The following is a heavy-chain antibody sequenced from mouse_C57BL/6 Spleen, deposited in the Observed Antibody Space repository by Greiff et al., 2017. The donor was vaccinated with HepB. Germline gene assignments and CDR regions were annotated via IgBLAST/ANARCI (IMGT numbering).Heavy chain of an antibody. CDR3: AGYYGSRNFDY. CDR2: IYPGSGST. CDR1: GYTFTSYW. V-gene: IGHV1-55*01. Sequence: QVQLQQPGAELVKPGASVKMSCKASGYTFTSYWITWVKQRPGQGLEWIGDIYPGSGSTNYNEKFKSKATLTVETSSSTAYMQLSSLTSEDSAIYYCAGYYGSRNFDYWGQGTTLTVSS. J-gene: IGHJ2*01. D-gene: IGHD1-1*01.